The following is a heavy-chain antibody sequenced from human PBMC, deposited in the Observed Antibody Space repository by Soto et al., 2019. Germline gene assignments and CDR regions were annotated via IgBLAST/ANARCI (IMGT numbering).Heavy chain of an antibody. V-gene: IGHV3-30-3*01. CDR2: ITYDGTNQ. Sequence: VGSLRLSCTASGFTFRSYTMHWVRQAPGKGLEWVGVITYDGTNQYYADSVKGRFTISRDNSRNTLYLQMNSLRPDDTAVYYCARAPSGSYPEFDYWGQGTLVTVSS. J-gene: IGHJ4*02. CDR1: GFTFRSYT. D-gene: IGHD1-26*01. CDR3: ARAPSGSYPEFDY.